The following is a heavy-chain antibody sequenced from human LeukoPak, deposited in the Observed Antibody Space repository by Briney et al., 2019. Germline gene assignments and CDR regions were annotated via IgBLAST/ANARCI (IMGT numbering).Heavy chain of an antibody. J-gene: IGHJ4*02. D-gene: IGHD3-22*01. CDR3: ARNYYDSSGYYSGLDY. Sequence: ASVKVSCKASGYTFTNYYMHWVRQAPGQGLEWMGIINPSGGSTSYAQKFQGRVTMTRDTSTSTVYMELSSLRSEDTAVYYCARNYYDSSGYYSGLDYWGQGTLVTVSS. CDR1: GYTFTNYY. CDR2: INPSGGST. V-gene: IGHV1-46*01.